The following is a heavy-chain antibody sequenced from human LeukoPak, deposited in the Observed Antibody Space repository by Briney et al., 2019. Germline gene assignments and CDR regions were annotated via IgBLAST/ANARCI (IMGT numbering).Heavy chain of an antibody. J-gene: IGHJ4*02. V-gene: IGHV4-39*01. Sequence: PSGTLSLTCTVSGASISSSGHYWVWIRQSPGKGLEWIASIYYSGRTFYNPSLRSRVTISDDTSKNQFSLNLSSVTAADTAVYYCATGDVVPTAAQRPLDYWGQGTLVTVSS. CDR2: IYYSGRT. CDR1: GASISSSGHY. CDR3: ATGDVVPTAAQRPLDY. D-gene: IGHD2-2*01.